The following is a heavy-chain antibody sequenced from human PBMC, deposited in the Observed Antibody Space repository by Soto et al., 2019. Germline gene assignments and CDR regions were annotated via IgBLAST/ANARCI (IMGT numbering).Heavy chain of an antibody. CDR2: ISGSGGST. V-gene: IGHV3-23*01. CDR1: GFTFSSYA. Sequence: EVQLLESGGGLVQPGGSLRLSCAASGFTFSSYAMSWVRQAPGKGLEWVSAISGSGGSTYYADSVKGRFTISRDNSKNTLYLHMNSLRAEDTAGYYCAKDSGQLLQKSTWGQGTLVTVSS. CDR3: AKDSGQLLQKST. J-gene: IGHJ5*02. D-gene: IGHD2-2*01.